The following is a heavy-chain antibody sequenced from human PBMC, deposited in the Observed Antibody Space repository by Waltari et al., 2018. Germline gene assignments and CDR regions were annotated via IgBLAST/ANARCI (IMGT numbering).Heavy chain of an antibody. Sequence: QVQLQESGPGLVKPSETLSLTCTVSGGSISSYYWSWIRQPPGKGLEWIGYIYYGGSTNYNPPLKSRVTISVDTAKNQFSLKLSAVTAADTAVYYCARGALGVAGWDFDYWGQGTLVTVSS. CDR3: ARGALGVAGWDFDY. CDR2: IYYGGST. J-gene: IGHJ4*02. CDR1: GGSISSYY. V-gene: IGHV4-59*01. D-gene: IGHD6-19*01.